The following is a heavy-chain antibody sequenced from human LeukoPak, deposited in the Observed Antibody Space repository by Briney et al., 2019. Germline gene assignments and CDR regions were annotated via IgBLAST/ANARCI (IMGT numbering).Heavy chain of an antibody. V-gene: IGHV3-7*01. J-gene: IGHJ6*02. CDR3: ARASSSKNVQNVEV. D-gene: IGHD4-11*01. Sequence: GGSLRLSCAASGFTFSTYWMIWVRQTPGKGLEWVASIKQDGSETHYVDSVKGRFTISRDNTKNSLYLQMNSLRAEDTAVYYCARASSSKNVQNVEVWGQGTTVTVSS. CDR2: IKQDGSET. CDR1: GFTFSTYW.